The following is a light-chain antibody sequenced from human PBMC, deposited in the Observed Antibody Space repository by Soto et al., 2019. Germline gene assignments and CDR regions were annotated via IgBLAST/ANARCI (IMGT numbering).Light chain of an antibody. V-gene: IGKV3D-20*02. CDR1: QSVSTSS. J-gene: IGKJ4*01. CDR2: GAS. Sequence: EIVMTQSPATLSVSPGERATLSCRASQSVSTSSLAWYQQKPGQAPRLLIYGASSRATGIPDRFSGSGSGTDFFLTISSLQPEDFAVYYCQQSHSKPLTFGGGTKVDI. CDR3: QQSHSKPLT.